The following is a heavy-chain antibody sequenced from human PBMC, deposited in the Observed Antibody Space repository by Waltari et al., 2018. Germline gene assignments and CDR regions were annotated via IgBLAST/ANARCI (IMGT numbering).Heavy chain of an antibody. V-gene: IGHV3-74*01. Sequence: EVHSVESGGGSVQPGGSLGLSWAASGFFLGNVWMHWVRQVPGKGLVWVSRINDDGSTISYADSVKGRFTISRDNAKNTLYLQMDSLRVEDTAVYYCTRTLVGPYPFENWGQGTLVTVSS. CDR2: INDDGSTI. CDR1: GFFLGNVW. J-gene: IGHJ4*02. D-gene: IGHD1-26*01. CDR3: TRTLVGPYPFEN.